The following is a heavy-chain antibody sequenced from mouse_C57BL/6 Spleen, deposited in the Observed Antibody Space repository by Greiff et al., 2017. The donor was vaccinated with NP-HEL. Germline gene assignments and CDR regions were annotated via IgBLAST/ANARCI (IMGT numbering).Heavy chain of an antibody. J-gene: IGHJ2*01. V-gene: IGHV5-17*01. D-gene: IGHD2-1*01. CDR1: GFTFSDYG. Sequence: EVKLVESGGGLVKPGGSLKLSCAASGFTFSDYGMHWVRQAPEKGLEWVAYISSGSSTIYYADTVKGRFTISRDNAKNTLFLQMTSLRSEDTAMYYCARDIYYDSFDYWGQGTTRTVSS. CDR3: ARDIYYDSFDY. CDR2: ISSGSSTI.